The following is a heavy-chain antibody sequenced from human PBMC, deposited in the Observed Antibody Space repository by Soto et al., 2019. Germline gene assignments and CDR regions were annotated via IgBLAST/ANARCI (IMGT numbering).Heavy chain of an antibody. V-gene: IGHV3-30*18. CDR3: AKGSSIFGVVITPEFDY. D-gene: IGHD3-3*01. Sequence: GGSLRLSCAASGFTFSSYGMHWVRQAPGKGLEWVAVISYDGSNKYYADSVKGRFTISRDNSKNTLYLQMNSLRAEDTAVYYCAKGSSIFGVVITPEFDYWGQGTLVTSPQ. CDR2: ISYDGSNK. CDR1: GFTFSSYG. J-gene: IGHJ4*02.